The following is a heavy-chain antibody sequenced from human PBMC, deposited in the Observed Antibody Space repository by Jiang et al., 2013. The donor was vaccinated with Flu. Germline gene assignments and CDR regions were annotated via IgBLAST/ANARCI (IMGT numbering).Heavy chain of an antibody. CDR2: INHSGST. D-gene: IGHD2-2*01. Sequence: LLKPSETLSLTCAVYGGSFSGYYWSWIRQPPGKGLEWIGEINHSGSTNYNPSLKSRVTISVDTSKNQFSLKLSSVTAADTAVYYCASRLVAADPYYFDYWGQGTLVTVSS. CDR1: GGSFSGYY. CDR3: ASRLVAADPYYFDY. J-gene: IGHJ4*02. V-gene: IGHV4-34*01.